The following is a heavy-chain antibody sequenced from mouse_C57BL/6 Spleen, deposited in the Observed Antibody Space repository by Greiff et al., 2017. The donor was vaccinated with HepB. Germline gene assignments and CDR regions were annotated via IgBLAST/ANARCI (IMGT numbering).Heavy chain of an antibody. J-gene: IGHJ1*03. Sequence: EVHLVESGGGLVQPGGSLKLSCAASGFTFSDYYMYWVRQTPEKRLEWVAYISNGGGSTYYPDTVKGRFTISRDNAKNTLYLQMSRLKSEDTAMYYCAKAYGYDVDWYFDVWGTGTTVTVSS. CDR2: ISNGGGST. CDR3: AKAYGYDVDWYFDV. D-gene: IGHD2-2*01. CDR1: GFTFSDYY. V-gene: IGHV5-12*01.